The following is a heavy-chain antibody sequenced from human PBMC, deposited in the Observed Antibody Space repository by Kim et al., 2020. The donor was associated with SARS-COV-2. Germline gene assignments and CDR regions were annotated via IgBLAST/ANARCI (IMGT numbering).Heavy chain of an antibody. J-gene: IGHJ6*02. V-gene: IGHV4-39*07. D-gene: IGHD2-8*01. CDR2: VYYNGGS. CDR3: GREGGGVNYYYGMDV. CDR1: GGSISSGDHH. Sequence: SETLSLTCSVSGGSISSGDHHWGWIRQSPGRGLEWIASVYYNGGSIYNPSLKSRVTISVDTSKNQFSLNLTSVTAADSALYYCGREGGGVNYYYGMDVWGQGTAVTVSS.